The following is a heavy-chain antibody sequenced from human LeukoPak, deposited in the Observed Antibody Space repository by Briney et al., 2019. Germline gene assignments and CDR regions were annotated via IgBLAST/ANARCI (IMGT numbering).Heavy chain of an antibody. D-gene: IGHD4-11*01. J-gene: IGHJ6*03. CDR1: GFTFISYG. CDR3: ARDKRDTVTGWGYYYYYMDV. Sequence: GGSLRLSFAASGFTFISYGRHGVGQAPGKGLEGVAVICYDGSNKYYADSVKGRFTISRDNSKNTLYLQMNSLRAEDTAVYYCARDKRDTVTGWGYYYYYMDVWGKGTTVTVSS. V-gene: IGHV3-33*01. CDR2: ICYDGSNK.